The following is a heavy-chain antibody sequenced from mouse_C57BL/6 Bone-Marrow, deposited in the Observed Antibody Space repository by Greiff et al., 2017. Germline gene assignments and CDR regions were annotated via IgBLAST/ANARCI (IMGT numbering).Heavy chain of an antibody. V-gene: IGHV1-22*01. CDR1: GYTFTDYN. J-gene: IGHJ3*01. Sequence: EVKLMESGPELVKPGASVKMSCKASGYTFTDYNMHWVKQSHGKSLEWIGYINPNNGGTSYNQKFKGKATLTVNKSSSTAYMELRSLTSDDSAVYYCARRDYGSWFAYWGQGTLVTVSA. CDR2: INPNNGGT. CDR3: ARRDYGSWFAY. D-gene: IGHD1-1*01.